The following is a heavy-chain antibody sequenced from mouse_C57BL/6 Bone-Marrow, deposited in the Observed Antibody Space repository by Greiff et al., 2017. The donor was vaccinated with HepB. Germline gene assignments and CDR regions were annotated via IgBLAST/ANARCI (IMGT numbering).Heavy chain of an antibody. Sequence: QVQLQQPGAELVKPGASVKMSCKASGYTFTSYWITWVKQRPGQGLEWIGDIYPGSGSTNYNEKFKSKATLTVDTSSSTAYMQLSSLTSEDSAVYYCARGSMVTHYAMDYWGQGTSVTVSS. CDR1: GYTFTSYW. CDR2: IYPGSGST. V-gene: IGHV1-55*01. J-gene: IGHJ4*01. D-gene: IGHD2-2*01. CDR3: ARGSMVTHYAMDY.